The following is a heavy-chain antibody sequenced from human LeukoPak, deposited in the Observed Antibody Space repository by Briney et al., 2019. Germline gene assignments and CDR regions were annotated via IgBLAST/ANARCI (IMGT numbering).Heavy chain of an antibody. J-gene: IGHJ5*02. Sequence: PGGPLRLSCAASGLTFSDYYMSWIRQAPGKGLEWVSYISSSGSTIYYADSVKGRFTISRDNAKNSLYLQMNSLRAEDTAVYYCARDLKRLYCTNGVCYGDWFDPWGQGTLVTVSS. CDR1: GLTFSDYY. CDR3: ARDLKRLYCTNGVCYGDWFDP. D-gene: IGHD2-8*01. V-gene: IGHV3-11*01. CDR2: ISSSGSTI.